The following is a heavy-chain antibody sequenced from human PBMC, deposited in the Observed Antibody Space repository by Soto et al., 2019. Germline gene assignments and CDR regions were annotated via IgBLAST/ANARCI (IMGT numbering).Heavy chain of an antibody. D-gene: IGHD2-8*02. CDR3: ARDAAPVTEYCTAGDCPNWFDP. V-gene: IGHV4-59*12. Sequence: SETLSLTCTVSGGFISGYYCSWIRQAPGKGLEWIVYVYYSGSTKYNPSLKSRVTISVDRSKNHFSLKLSSVTAADTAVYYCARDAAPVTEYCTAGDCPNWFDPWGQGTLVTVSS. J-gene: IGHJ5*02. CDR2: VYYSGST. CDR1: GGFISGYY.